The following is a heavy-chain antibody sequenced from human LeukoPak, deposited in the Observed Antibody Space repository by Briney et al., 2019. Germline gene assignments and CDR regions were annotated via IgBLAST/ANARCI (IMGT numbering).Heavy chain of an antibody. V-gene: IGHV4-31*03. Sequence: SQTLSLTCTVSGGSISSGGYYWSRIRQHPGKGLEWIGYIYYSGSTYYNPSLNSRIPISVDTSKNQFSLRLSSVTAADTAMYYCARYGALHDAFDIWGQGTMVTVSS. CDR3: ARYGALHDAFDI. D-gene: IGHD4-17*01. CDR1: GGSISSGGYY. J-gene: IGHJ3*02. CDR2: IYYSGST.